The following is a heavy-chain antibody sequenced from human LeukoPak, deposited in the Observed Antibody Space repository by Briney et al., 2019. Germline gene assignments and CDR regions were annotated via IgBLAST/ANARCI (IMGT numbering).Heavy chain of an antibody. D-gene: IGHD4/OR15-4a*01. V-gene: IGHV5-51*01. Sequence: GESLKISCKGSGYKFTSYWIGWVRQMPGKGLEWVGIIYPSDSDTRYSPSFQGQVTISADKSISTAYLQWSSLKASDTAMYYCARQTMVLGDAFDIWGQGTMVTVSS. CDR1: GYKFTSYW. CDR2: IYPSDSDT. CDR3: ARQTMVLGDAFDI. J-gene: IGHJ3*02.